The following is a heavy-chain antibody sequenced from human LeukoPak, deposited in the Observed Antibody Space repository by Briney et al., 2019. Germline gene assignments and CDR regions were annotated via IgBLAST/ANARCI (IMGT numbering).Heavy chain of an antibody. CDR2: ISPDSGGT. CDR1: GYTFTDYS. CDR3: ARDYFGSGRYSPFDP. J-gene: IGHJ5*02. V-gene: IGHV1-2*02. Sequence: GASVKVSCKASGYTFTDYSTHWVRQAPGQGLEWMGWISPDSGGTKSAQKFQGRATMTRDTSINTAYMELRSLRSDDTAVYYCARDYFGSGRYSPFDPWGQGTLITVSS. D-gene: IGHD3-10*01.